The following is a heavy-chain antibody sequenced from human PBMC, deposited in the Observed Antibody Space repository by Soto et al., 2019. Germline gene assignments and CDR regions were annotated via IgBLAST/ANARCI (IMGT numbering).Heavy chain of an antibody. CDR1: GYTFTSYA. CDR2: INAGNGNT. V-gene: IGHV1-3*01. CDR3: ARDGTVEWLSYYYYGMDV. D-gene: IGHD5-12*01. Sequence: ASVKVSCKASGYTFTSYAMHWVRHAPEKRLEWMGWINAGNGNTKYSQKFKGRVTITRDTSASTAYMELSSLRSEDTAVYYCARDGTVEWLSYYYYGMDVWGQGTTVTVSS. J-gene: IGHJ6*02.